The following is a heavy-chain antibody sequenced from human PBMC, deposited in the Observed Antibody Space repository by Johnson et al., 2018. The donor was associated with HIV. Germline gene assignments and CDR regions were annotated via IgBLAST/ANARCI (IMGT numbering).Heavy chain of an antibody. D-gene: IGHD2-2*01. V-gene: IGHV3-30*04. CDR2: ISYDGSNK. CDR3: ARDSPRIVVVPDAFDI. CDR1: GFTFSSYA. Sequence: QMLLVESGGGVVQPGRSLRLSCAASGFTFSSYAMHWVRQAPGKGLEWVAVISYDGSNKYYADSVKGRFTISRDNSKNTLYLQMNSLRAEDTAVYYCARDSPRIVVVPDAFDIWGQGTMVTVAS. J-gene: IGHJ3*02.